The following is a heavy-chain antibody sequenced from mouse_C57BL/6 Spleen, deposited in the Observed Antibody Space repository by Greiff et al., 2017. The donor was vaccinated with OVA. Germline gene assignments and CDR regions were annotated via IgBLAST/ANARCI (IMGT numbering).Heavy chain of an antibody. CDR2: INPSTGGT. V-gene: IGHV1-42*01. CDR3: ARKDYSNYYFDY. J-gene: IGHJ2*01. Sequence: VQLQQSGPELVKPGASVKISCKASGYSFTGYYMNWVKQSPEKSLEWIGEINPSTGGTTYNQKFKAKATLTVDKSSSTAYMQLKSLTSEDSAVYYCARKDYSNYYFDYWGQGTPLTVSS. CDR1: GYSFTGYY. D-gene: IGHD2-5*01.